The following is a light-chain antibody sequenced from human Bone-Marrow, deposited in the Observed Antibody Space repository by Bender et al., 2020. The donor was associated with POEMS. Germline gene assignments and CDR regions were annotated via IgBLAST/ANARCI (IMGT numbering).Light chain of an antibody. CDR3: SSHAGSRQVV. CDR2: DVT. CDR1: NTDVGGYNS. J-gene: IGLJ2*01. V-gene: IGLV2-8*01. Sequence: QSALTQPASVSGSPGQSITISCTGTNTDVGGYNSVSWYQQHPGKAPKLIIYDVTERPSGVPDRFSGSKSGNTASLTVSGLQAEDEADYYCSSHAGSRQVVFGGGTKLTVL.